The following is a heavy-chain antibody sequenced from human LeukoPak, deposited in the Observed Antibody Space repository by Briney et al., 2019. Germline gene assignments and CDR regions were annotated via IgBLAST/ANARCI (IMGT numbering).Heavy chain of an antibody. V-gene: IGHV4-31*03. CDR1: GGSISSGGYY. CDR2: IYYSGST. CDR3: AREVYDFWSGSQIDGMDV. J-gene: IGHJ6*02. D-gene: IGHD3-3*01. Sequence: SETLSLTCTVSGGSISSGGYYWSWIRQHPGKGLEWIGYIYYSGSTYYNPSLKSRVTISVDTPKNQFSLKLSSVTAADTAVYYCAREVYDFWSGSQIDGMDVWGQGTTVTVSS.